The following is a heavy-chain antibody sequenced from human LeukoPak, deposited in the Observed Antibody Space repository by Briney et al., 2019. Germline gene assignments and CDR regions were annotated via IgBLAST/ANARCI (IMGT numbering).Heavy chain of an antibody. Sequence: ASVKVSCKVSGYTLTELSMHWVRQAPGKGLEWMGGFDPEDGETIYAQKFQGRVTMTEDTSTDTAYMELRSLRSDDTAVYYCARVVEFLGGGSCSFDYWGQGTLVTVSS. CDR3: ARVVEFLGGGSCSFDY. D-gene: IGHD2-15*01. CDR1: GYTLTELS. J-gene: IGHJ4*02. V-gene: IGHV1-24*01. CDR2: FDPEDGET.